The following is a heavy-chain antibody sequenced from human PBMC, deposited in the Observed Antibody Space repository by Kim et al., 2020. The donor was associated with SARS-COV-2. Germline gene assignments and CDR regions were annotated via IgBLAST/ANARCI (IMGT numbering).Heavy chain of an antibody. Sequence: GGSLRLSCVVSGFSFSGYDMNWVRQAPGKGLEWVSYIRNSGSTIWYADSVKGRFTISRDNAKNSLYLQMNSLSDEDTAVYYCARVGLLVAYNMDVWGQGTTVTVSS. V-gene: IGHV3-48*02. CDR2: IRNSGSTI. CDR3: ARVGLLVAYNMDV. D-gene: IGHD2-8*02. J-gene: IGHJ6*02. CDR1: GFSFSGYD.